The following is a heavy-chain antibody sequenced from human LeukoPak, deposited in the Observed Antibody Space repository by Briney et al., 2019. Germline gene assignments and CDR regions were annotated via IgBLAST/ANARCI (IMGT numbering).Heavy chain of an antibody. Sequence: ASVKVSCKASGYTFTSYDINWVRQATGQGLEWMGWMNPNSGNTGYAQKFQGRVTMTRDTSISTAYMELSSLRSEDTAVYYCARAVSIAARPSGYWGQGTLVTVSS. CDR1: GYTFTSYD. CDR3: ARAVSIAARPSGY. CDR2: MNPNSGNT. V-gene: IGHV1-8*01. D-gene: IGHD6-6*01. J-gene: IGHJ4*02.